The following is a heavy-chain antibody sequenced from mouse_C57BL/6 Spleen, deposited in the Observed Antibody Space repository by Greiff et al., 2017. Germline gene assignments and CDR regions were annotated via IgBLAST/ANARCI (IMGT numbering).Heavy chain of an antibody. D-gene: IGHD1-1*01. CDR3: ARGCYGSSFYWYFEG. CDR1: GYTFTSYW. Sequence: VKLQQPGAELVKPGASVTLSCKASGYTFTSYWMHWVKQRPGRGLEWIGRIDPNSGGTKYNEKFKSKATLTVDKPSSTAYMQLSSLTSEDSAVSYCARGCYGSSFYWYFEGWGTGTTVTVSS. CDR2: IDPNSGGT. J-gene: IGHJ1*03. V-gene: IGHV1-72*01.